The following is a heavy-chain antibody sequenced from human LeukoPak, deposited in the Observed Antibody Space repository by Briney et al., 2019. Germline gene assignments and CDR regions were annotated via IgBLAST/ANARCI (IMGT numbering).Heavy chain of an antibody. CDR3: ARDAWFDP. J-gene: IGHJ5*02. Sequence: GGSPRLSCAASRITFSTYGMHWVRQAPGKGLEWVAFVRYDGNNKYYADSVKGRFTISRDNSKNTLYLQMNSLRAEDTAIYYCARDAWFDPWGQGTVVTVSS. V-gene: IGHV3-30*02. CDR1: RITFSTYG. CDR2: VRYDGNNK.